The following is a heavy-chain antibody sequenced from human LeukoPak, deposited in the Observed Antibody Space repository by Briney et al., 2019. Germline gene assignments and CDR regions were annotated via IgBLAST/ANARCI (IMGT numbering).Heavy chain of an antibody. CDR1: GGTFSSYA. J-gene: IGHJ4*02. CDR2: IIPIFGTA. D-gene: IGHD5-12*01. CDR3: ARASGGRGYSGYDQYYFDY. Sequence: SVKVSCKPSGGTFSSYAISWVRQAPGQGLEWMGGIIPIFGTANYAQKFQGRVTITTDESTSTAYMELSSLRSEDTAVYYCARASGGRGYSGYDQYYFDYCGQGTLVTVSS. V-gene: IGHV1-69*05.